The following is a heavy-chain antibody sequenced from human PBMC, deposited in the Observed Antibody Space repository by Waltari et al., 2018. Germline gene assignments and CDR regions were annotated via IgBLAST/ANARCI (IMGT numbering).Heavy chain of an antibody. CDR3: AKAFRGYSGSYFDI. Sequence: QLLESGGGLVQPGGSLRLSCAASGFSFGGLAMHWVRQAPVKGLEWVSGLSGSGATTYYADSVRGRFTFSRDNSRNTVDLQMNSLRAEDTAVYYCAKAFRGYSGSYFDIWGRGTLVAVS. D-gene: IGHD5-12*01. J-gene: IGHJ4*02. V-gene: IGHV3-23*01. CDR2: LSGSGATT. CDR1: GFSFGGLA.